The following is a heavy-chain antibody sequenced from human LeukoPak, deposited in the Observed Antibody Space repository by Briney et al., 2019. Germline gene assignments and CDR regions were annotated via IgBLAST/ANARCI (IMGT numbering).Heavy chain of an antibody. CDR3: ARETSLAGFASGLGFNY. CDR2: VYGSGYT. D-gene: IGHD6-19*01. CDR1: GASISGWY. J-gene: IGHJ4*02. Sequence: PSETLSLTCIVSGASISGWYWSWIRQPPGKGLEWIGYVYGSGYTNYNPSLKSRVTMSIDTSKNHFSLELTSVTAADTATYYCARETSLAGFASGLGFNYWGQGILVTVSS. V-gene: IGHV4-59*01.